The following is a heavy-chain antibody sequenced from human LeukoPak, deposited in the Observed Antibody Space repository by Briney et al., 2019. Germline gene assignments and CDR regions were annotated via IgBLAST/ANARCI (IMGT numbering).Heavy chain of an antibody. V-gene: IGHV3-48*03. D-gene: IGHD3-10*01. CDR3: ASGYGSGSYSWGINYYYYYMDV. Sequence: HSGGSLRLSCAASGFTFSSYEMNWVRQAPGKGLEWVSYISSSGSTIYYADSVKGRFTISRDNAKNSLYLQMNSLRAEETAVYYCASGYGSGSYSWGINYYYYYMDVWGKGTTVTVSS. CDR1: GFTFSSYE. CDR2: ISSSGSTI. J-gene: IGHJ6*03.